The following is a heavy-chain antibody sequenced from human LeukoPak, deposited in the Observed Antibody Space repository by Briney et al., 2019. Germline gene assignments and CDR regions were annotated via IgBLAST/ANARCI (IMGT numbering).Heavy chain of an antibody. CDR2: INPSGGST. Sequence: APVKVSCKASGYTFTSYYMHWVRQAPGQGLEWMGIINPSGGSTSYAQKFQGRVTMTRDMSTSTVYMELSSLRSEDTAVYYCARTYSSGWPHYYYYMDVWGKGTTVTVSS. CDR3: ARTYSSGWPHYYYYMDV. D-gene: IGHD6-19*01. J-gene: IGHJ6*03. V-gene: IGHV1-46*01. CDR1: GYTFTSYY.